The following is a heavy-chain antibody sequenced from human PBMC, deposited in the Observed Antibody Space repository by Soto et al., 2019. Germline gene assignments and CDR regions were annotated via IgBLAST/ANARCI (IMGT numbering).Heavy chain of an antibody. V-gene: IGHV3-48*02. D-gene: IGHD6-19*01. J-gene: IGHJ4*02. Sequence: GGSLRLSXVDSGFSLADYPMNWVSQTPGKGLEWISYSSPRGDTIYYADSVEGRFTISRDNARNPLSLHMSSLRDEDSALYYCAKGPHTNVGWPYYFESWGQGVPVTVSS. CDR3: AKGPHTNVGWPYYFES. CDR2: SSPRGDTI. CDR1: GFSLADYP.